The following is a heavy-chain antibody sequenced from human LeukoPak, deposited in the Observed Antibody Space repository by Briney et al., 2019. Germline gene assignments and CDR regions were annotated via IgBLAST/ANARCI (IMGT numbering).Heavy chain of an antibody. V-gene: IGHV4-34*01. CDR3: ARLRGSSWYGGGYYYYYYMDV. D-gene: IGHD6-13*01. CDR2: INHSGST. CDR1: GGSFSGYY. Sequence: SETLSLTCAVYGGSFSGYYWSWIRQPPGKGLEWIGEINHSGSTNYNPSLKSRVTISVDTSKNQFSLKLSSVTAADTAVYYCARLRGSSWYGGGYYYYYYMDVWGKGTTVTISS. J-gene: IGHJ6*03.